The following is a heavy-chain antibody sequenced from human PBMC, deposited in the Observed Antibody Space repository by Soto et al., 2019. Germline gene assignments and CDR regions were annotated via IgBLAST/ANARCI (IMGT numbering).Heavy chain of an antibody. V-gene: IGHV4-61*08. CDR2: IYYSGST. J-gene: IGHJ6*03. D-gene: IGHD5-18*01. CDR3: ARRVQLWLKDYYYYYMDV. CDR1: GGSISSGGYY. Sequence: PSETLSLTCTVSGGSISSGGYYWSWIRQHPGKGLEWIGYIYYSGSTNYNPSLKSRVTISVDTSKNQFSLKLSSVTAADTAVYYCARRVQLWLKDYYYYYMDVWGKGTTVTVSS.